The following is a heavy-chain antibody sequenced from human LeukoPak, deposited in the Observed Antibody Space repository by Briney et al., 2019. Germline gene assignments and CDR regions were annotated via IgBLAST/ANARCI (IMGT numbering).Heavy chain of an antibody. J-gene: IGHJ4*02. CDR2: INIKQDGSEK. CDR1: GFTLSSYW. Sequence: PGGSLRLSCAASGFTLSSYWMNWVRQAPGKGLEWVANINIKQDGSEKYYVDSVKGRFTISRDNGKNSLYLQMNSLRVEDTAVYYCAKHPSGYYYDHFDYWGQGSLVTVSS. D-gene: IGHD3-22*01. CDR3: AKHPSGYYYDHFDY. V-gene: IGHV3-7*03.